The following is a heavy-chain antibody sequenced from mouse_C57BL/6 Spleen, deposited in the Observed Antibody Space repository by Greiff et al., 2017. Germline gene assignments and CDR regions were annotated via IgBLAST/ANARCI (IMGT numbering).Heavy chain of an antibody. CDR3: PIYYGNSFAY. V-gene: IGHV14-1*01. CDR1: GFNIKDYY. Sequence: EVQLQQSGAELVRPGASVKLSCTASGFNIKDYYMHWVKQRPEQGLEWIGRIDPEDGDTEYAPKFQGKATMTADTSSNTAYLQLSSLTSEDTAVYYCPIYYGNSFAYWGQGTLVTVSA. CDR2: IDPEDGDT. J-gene: IGHJ3*01. D-gene: IGHD2-1*01.